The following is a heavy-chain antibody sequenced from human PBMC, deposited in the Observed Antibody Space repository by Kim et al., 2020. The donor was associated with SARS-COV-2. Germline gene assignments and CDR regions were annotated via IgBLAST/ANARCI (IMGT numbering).Heavy chain of an antibody. J-gene: IGHJ4*02. CDR3: AREFGQWLFALAY. CDR1: GFTFSSYA. CDR2: ISYDGSNK. D-gene: IGHD3-22*01. Sequence: GGSLRLSCAASGFTFSSYAMHWVRQAPGKGLEWVAVISYDGSNKYYADSVKGRFTISRDNSKNTLYLQMNSLRAEDTAVYYCAREFGQWLFALAYWGQGTLVTVSS. V-gene: IGHV3-30-3*01.